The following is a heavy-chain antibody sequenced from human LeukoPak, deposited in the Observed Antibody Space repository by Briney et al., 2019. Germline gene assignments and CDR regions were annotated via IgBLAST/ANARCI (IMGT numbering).Heavy chain of an antibody. CDR3: ATGSEPEGYDFWSGYYTGGFDY. CDR2: IYYSGST. Sequence: PSETLSLTCTVSGGSISSGGYYWSWIRQHPGKGLEWIGYIYYSGSTYYNPSLKSRVTISVDTSKNQFSLKLSSVTAADTAVYYCATGSEPEGYDFWSGYYTGGFDYWGQGTLVTVSS. V-gene: IGHV4-31*03. CDR1: GGSISSGGYY. J-gene: IGHJ4*02. D-gene: IGHD3-3*01.